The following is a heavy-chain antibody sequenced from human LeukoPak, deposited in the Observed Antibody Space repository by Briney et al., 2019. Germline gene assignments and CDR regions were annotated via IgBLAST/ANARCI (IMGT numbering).Heavy chain of an antibody. J-gene: IGHJ6*03. CDR3: ARDPLRDRTYYDFWSGYFEYHYYMDV. CDR1: GFTFSSYA. CDR2: ISYDGSNK. D-gene: IGHD3-3*01. V-gene: IGHV3-30-3*01. Sequence: PGRSLRLSCAASGFTFSSYAMHWVRQAPGKGLEWVAVISYDGSNKYYADSVKGRFTISRDNSKNTLYLQMNSLRAEDTAVYYCARDPLRDRTYYDFWSGYFEYHYYMDVWGKGTTVTVSS.